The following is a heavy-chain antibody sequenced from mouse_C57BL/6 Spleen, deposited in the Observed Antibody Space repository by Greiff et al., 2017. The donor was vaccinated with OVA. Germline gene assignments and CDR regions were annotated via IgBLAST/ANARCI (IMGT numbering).Heavy chain of an antibody. CDR3: ARHDWDYFDY. Sequence: VQVVESGAELVKPGASVKISCKASGYAFSSYWMNWVKQRPGKGLEWIGQIYPGDGDTNYNGKFKGKATLTADKSSSTAYMQLSSLTSEDSAVYFCARHDWDYFDYWGQGTTLTVSS. CDR2: IYPGDGDT. J-gene: IGHJ2*01. D-gene: IGHD4-1*01. CDR1: GYAFSSYW. V-gene: IGHV1-80*01.